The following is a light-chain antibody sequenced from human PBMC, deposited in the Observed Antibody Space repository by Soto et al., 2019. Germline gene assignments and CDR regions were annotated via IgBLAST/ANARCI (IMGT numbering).Light chain of an antibody. J-gene: IGLJ3*02. CDR2: STN. CDR1: XXXVSTSYY. Sequence: QAVVTQEPSFSXSXGXTXTLXXXXXXXXVSTSYYPSWYQQTPGQAPRTLIYSTNTRSSGVPDRFSGSILGNKAALTITGAQADDESDYYCVLYMGSGIRVFGGGTQLTVL. CDR3: VLYMGSGIRV. V-gene: IGLV8-61*01.